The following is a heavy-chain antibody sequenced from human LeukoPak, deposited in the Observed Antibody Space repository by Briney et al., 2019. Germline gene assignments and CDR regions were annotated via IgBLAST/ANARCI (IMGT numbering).Heavy chain of an antibody. J-gene: IGHJ4*02. CDR2: IYYSGST. Sequence: GSLRLSCAASGFTFSSYAMSWVRQAPGKGLEWIGSIYYSGSTYYNPSLKSRVTISVDTSKNQFSLKLSSVTAADTAVYYCARFADKFRSYYFDYWGQGTLVTVSS. CDR3: ARFADKFRSYYFDY. V-gene: IGHV4-39*01. CDR1: GFTFSSYA. D-gene: IGHD1-26*01.